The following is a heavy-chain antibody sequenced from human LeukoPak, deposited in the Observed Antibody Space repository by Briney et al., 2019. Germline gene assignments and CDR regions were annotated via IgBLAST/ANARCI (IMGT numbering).Heavy chain of an antibody. V-gene: IGHV1-2*02. CDR3: ARDPGVRGTTYWYFVL. CDR2: VNPNSGDT. CDR1: GYTFTGYY. Sequence: ASVKVSCKASGYTFTGYYIHWVRQAPAQGLEWMGWVNPNSGDTNYPQKFQGRVTMTRDTSITTAYMELTGLRSDDTAVYYCARDPGVRGTTYWYFVLWGRGTLVTVSS. J-gene: IGHJ2*01. D-gene: IGHD4-17*01.